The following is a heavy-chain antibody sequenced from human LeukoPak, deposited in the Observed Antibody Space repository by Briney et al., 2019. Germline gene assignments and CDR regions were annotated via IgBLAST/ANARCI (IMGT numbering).Heavy chain of an antibody. CDR1: GYTFTSYG. Sequence: SCKASGYTFTSYGISWVRQAPGKGLEWVSAISGSGGSTYYADSVKGRFTISRDNSKNTLYLQMNSLRAEDTAVYYCAKPASKNSYGYPKPFDYWGQGTLVTVSS. V-gene: IGHV3-23*01. CDR3: AKPASKNSYGYPKPFDY. J-gene: IGHJ4*02. CDR2: ISGSGGST. D-gene: IGHD5-18*01.